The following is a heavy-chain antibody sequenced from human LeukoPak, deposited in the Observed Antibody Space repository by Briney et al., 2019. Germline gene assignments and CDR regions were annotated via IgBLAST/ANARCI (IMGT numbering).Heavy chain of an antibody. V-gene: IGHV4-30-2*01. D-gene: IGHD6-13*01. J-gene: IGHJ2*01. CDR3: ARYSSTWPYWYFDL. Sequence: SETLSLTCAVSGGSISSGGYSWSWIRQPPGKGLEWIGYISHSGSTYYNPSLKSRVTISVDRSKNQFSLKLTSVTAADTAVYYCARYSSTWPYWYFDLWGRGTLVTVSS. CDR2: ISHSGST. CDR1: GGSISSGGYS.